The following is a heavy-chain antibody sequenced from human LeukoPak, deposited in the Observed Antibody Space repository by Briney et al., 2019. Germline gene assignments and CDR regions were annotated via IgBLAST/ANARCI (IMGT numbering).Heavy chain of an antibody. D-gene: IGHD3-10*01. V-gene: IGHV3-7*01. CDR3: ARDLYYYASGSYYKDAFDI. CDR1: GFTFSTYW. CDR2: IKQDGTEK. Sequence: PGGSLRLSCAASGFTFSTYWMSWVRQAPGKGLEWVANIKQDGTEKYYVDSVKGRFTISRDNAKNSLCLQMNSLRAEDTAVYYCARDLYYYASGSYYKDAFDIWGQGTMVTVSS. J-gene: IGHJ3*02.